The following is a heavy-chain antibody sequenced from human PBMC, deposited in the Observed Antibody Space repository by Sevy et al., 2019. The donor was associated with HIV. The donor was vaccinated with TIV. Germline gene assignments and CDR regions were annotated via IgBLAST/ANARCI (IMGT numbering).Heavy chain of an antibody. D-gene: IGHD1-1*01. CDR3: ARDSTTRPRVLDY. CDR1: GGSISSYF. Sequence: SETLSLTCSVSGGSISSYFWTWVRQSPGKGLEWIGNIYFTGNTDYSPSLKSRVTLSLDTSKSQFSLTLKSVTAADTINYFCARDSTTRPRVLDYWGQGTLVTVSS. J-gene: IGHJ4*02. V-gene: IGHV4-59*01. CDR2: IYFTGNT.